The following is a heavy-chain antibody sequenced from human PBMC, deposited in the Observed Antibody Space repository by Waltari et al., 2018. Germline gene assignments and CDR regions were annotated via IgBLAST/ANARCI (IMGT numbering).Heavy chain of an antibody. CDR1: VGSITSSSYY. CDR2: VYTIGST. J-gene: IGHJ6*02. V-gene: IGHV4-39*01. CDR3: ARRGPVRGIRSLYGMDV. D-gene: IGHD3-10*01. Sequence: QLQLQESGPGLVKPSEPLSLPCTVSVGSITSSSYYWGWIRHPPGKGLGWIGSVYTIGSTNYNPSLKSRVTISVDASKNQFSLKLSSVTAADTAVYYCARRGPVRGIRSLYGMDVWGQGTTVTVSS.